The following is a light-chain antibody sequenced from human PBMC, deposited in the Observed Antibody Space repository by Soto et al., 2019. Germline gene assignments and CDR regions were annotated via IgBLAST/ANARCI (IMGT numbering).Light chain of an antibody. CDR1: QSVNSY. Sequence: EIVLTQSPATLSLSPGERATLSCRASQSVNSYLAWYRQKPGQAPRLLIYDASNRATGIPTRFSGSGFGTDFTLTISSLEPEDFAVYYCQQRSSWPPTFGQGTKVDIK. CDR2: DAS. J-gene: IGKJ1*01. CDR3: QQRSSWPPT. V-gene: IGKV3-11*01.